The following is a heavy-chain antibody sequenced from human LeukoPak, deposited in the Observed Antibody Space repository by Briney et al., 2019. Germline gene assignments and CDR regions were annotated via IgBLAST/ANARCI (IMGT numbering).Heavy chain of an antibody. Sequence: SETLSLTCTVSGGSISSNSYYWGWIRQPPGKGLQWIGSIYYSGSTYYNPSLKSRVTISVDTSKNQFSLKLSSVTAADTAVYYCARQVVPAAMTWFDPWGQGTLVTVSP. J-gene: IGHJ5*02. CDR3: ARQVVPAAMTWFDP. CDR2: IYYSGST. D-gene: IGHD2-2*01. CDR1: GGSISSNSYY. V-gene: IGHV4-39*01.